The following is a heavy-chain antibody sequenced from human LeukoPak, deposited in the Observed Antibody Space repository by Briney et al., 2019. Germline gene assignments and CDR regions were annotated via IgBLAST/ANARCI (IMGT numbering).Heavy chain of an antibody. CDR2: ISKDGSNK. CDR1: GFAFSTYA. D-gene: IGHD6-13*01. Sequence: PGGSLRLSCAASGFAFSTYAMHWVRQAPGKGLEWVALISKDGSNKYYADSVKGRFTISRDNSKNTLYLQMNSLRAEDTAVYHCAREGNIAAPGYFDYWGQGTLVTVSS. CDR3: AREGNIAAPGYFDY. V-gene: IGHV3-30*01. J-gene: IGHJ4*02.